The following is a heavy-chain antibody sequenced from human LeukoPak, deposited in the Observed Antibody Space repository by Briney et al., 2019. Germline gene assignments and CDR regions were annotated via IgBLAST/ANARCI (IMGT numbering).Heavy chain of an antibody. V-gene: IGHV1-2*02. J-gene: IGHJ3*02. CDR3: ARPISGPLSFWAFEI. CDR2: INPNSGGT. D-gene: IGHD1-14*01. CDR1: RYTFTESF. Sequence: ASVKVSCSASRYTFTESFMQWVREAPGQRLEWMGWINPNSGGTSYAQKFQGRVTMTRDTSISTAYMELSRLRSDDTAVYYCARPISGPLSFWAFEIWGQGTMVTVSS.